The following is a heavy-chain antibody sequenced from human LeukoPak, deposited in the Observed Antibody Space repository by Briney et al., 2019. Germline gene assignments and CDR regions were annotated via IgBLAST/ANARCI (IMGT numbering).Heavy chain of an antibody. J-gene: IGHJ4*02. CDR3: EDGIRDAFDY. Sequence: PEESLKLSCATSAFSFTDYPMNRYRQDPGNELQRNSNIRTTAEGAKYAYYADSVKGRVTISRDDGKNTLYLHMNSLRDDDTFFFQAEDGIRDAFDYWGQGILVTVSS. CDR1: AFSFTDYP. D-gene: IGHD5-24*01. V-gene: IGHV3-48*02. CDR2: IRTTAEGAKYA.